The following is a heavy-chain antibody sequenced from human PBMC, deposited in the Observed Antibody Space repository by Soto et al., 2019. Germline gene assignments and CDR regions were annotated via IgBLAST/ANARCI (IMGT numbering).Heavy chain of an antibody. CDR2: ISSSSSYI. V-gene: IGHV3-21*01. Sequence: LRLSCAASGFTFSSYSMNWVRQAPGQGLEWVSSISSSSSYIYYADSVKGRFTISRDNAKNSLYLQMNSLKAEDTAVSYCARDMTIGCSSTSSYTRIGVVVATTDDYWGQGTLVTVSS. J-gene: IGHJ4*02. CDR3: ARDMTIGCSSTSSYTRIGVVVATTDDY. D-gene: IGHD2-15*01. CDR1: GFTFSSYS.